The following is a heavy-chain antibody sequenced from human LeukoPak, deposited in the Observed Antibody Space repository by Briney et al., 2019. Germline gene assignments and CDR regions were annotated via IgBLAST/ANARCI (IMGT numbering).Heavy chain of an antibody. V-gene: IGHV3-9*01. CDR1: GFTFDDYA. D-gene: IGHD4-23*01. CDR3: AKAEGFFGGYYDH. J-gene: IGHJ4*02. Sequence: GGSLRLSCAASGFTFDDYAMHWVRQAPGKGLEWVSGISWNGGSVDSADSVKGRFTISRDNAKNSLYLQMNSLRHDDTAFYYCAKAEGFFGGYYDHWGQGTLVTVSS. CDR2: ISWNGGSV.